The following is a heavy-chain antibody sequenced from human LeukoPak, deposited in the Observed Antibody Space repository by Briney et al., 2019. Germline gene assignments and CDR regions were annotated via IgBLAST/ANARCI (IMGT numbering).Heavy chain of an antibody. CDR2: INHSGST. V-gene: IGHV4-34*01. J-gene: IGHJ5*01. Sequence: PSETLSLTCAVYGGSFSGYYWSWIRQPPGKGLEWIGEINHSGSTNYNPSLKSRVTISVDTSKNQFSLKLSSVTAADTAVYYCAREFRGWYGSWSQGTLVTVSS. CDR3: AREFRGWYGS. CDR1: GGSFSGYY.